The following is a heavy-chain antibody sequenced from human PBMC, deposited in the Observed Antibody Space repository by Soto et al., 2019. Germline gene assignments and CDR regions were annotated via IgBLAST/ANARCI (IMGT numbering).Heavy chain of an antibody. CDR1: GFTFSSYS. J-gene: IGHJ3*02. V-gene: IGHV3-21*01. Sequence: GGSLRLSCAASGFTFSSYSMNWVRQAPGKGLEWVSSISSSSSYIYYADSVKGRFTISRDNAKNSLYLQMNSLRAEDTAVYYCARVRVAATSYDAFDIWGQGTMVTVSS. CDR2: ISSSSSYI. CDR3: ARVRVAATSYDAFDI. D-gene: IGHD2-15*01.